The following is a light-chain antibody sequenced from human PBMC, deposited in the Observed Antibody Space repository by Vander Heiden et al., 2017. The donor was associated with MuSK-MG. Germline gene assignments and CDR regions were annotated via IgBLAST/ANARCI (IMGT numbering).Light chain of an antibody. CDR1: SSDVGGYNY. V-gene: IGLV2-8*01. CDR2: EFS. Sequence: SALPQPPPAPGSPGRSVTISCPGTSSDVGGYNYVYWYQQHPGKAPKLMIYEFSNRHSGVPDRFSGSKSGNTASLTVSGLQAEDEADYYCSSYAGSNNFVVFGTGTKVTVL. CDR3: SSYAGSNNFVV. J-gene: IGLJ1*01.